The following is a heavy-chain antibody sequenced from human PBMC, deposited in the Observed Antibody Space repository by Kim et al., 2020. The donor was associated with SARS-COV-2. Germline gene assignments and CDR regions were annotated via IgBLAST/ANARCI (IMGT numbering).Heavy chain of an antibody. CDR3: ARELNDSSGYPHSFYYYYGMDV. V-gene: IGHV1-2*04. Sequence: ASVKVSCKASGYTFTGYYMHWVRQAPGQGLEWMGWINPNSGGTNYAQKFQGWVTMTRDTSISTAYMELSRLRSDDTAVYYCARELNDSSGYPHSFYYYYGMDVWGQGTTVTVSS. CDR2: INPNSGGT. CDR1: GYTFTGYY. J-gene: IGHJ6*02. D-gene: IGHD3-22*01.